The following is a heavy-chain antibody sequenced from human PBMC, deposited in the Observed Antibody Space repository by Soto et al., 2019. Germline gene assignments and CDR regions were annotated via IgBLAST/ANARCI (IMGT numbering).Heavy chain of an antibody. Sequence: SETLSLTCTVSGGSISSYYWSWIRQPAGKGMEWIGRIHTTDGTNYNPSLKSRVTMSIDTSNNQFSLKLSSLTAADTAVYYCARALSSAAGLYFDFWGQGIPVTSPQ. CDR1: GGSISSYY. D-gene: IGHD6-13*01. V-gene: IGHV4-4*07. CDR2: IHTTDGT. CDR3: ARALSSAAGLYFDF. J-gene: IGHJ4*02.